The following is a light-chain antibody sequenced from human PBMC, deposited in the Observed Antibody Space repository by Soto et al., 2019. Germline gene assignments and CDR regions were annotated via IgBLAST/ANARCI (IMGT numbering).Light chain of an antibody. CDR3: QSYDSSLSGYV. Sequence: QAVVTQPPSVSGAPGLRVTIACTGSNSNIGADFGVHWYRHLPGTAPKLLIFNDHNRPSGVPDRFSGSKSGTSASLAITGLQAEDEADYYCQSYDSSLSGYVFGSGTKLTVL. CDR1: NSNIGADFG. V-gene: IGLV1-40*01. J-gene: IGLJ1*01. CDR2: NDH.